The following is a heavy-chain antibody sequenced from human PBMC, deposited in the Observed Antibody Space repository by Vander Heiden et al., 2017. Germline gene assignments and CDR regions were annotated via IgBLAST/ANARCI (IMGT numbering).Heavy chain of an antibody. CDR1: GGSFSGYY. J-gene: IGHJ4*02. CDR2: ISHSGST. CDR3: ARVRVSRGGPQYYFDY. V-gene: IGHV4-34*01. D-gene: IGHD3-10*01. Sequence: QVQLQQWGAGLLKPSETLSLTCALYGGSFSGYYWNWIRQPPGKGLEWIGEISHSGSTKYNPSLKSRVTISVDTSKNQCSLKLSSVTAAETAVYYCARVRVSRGGPQYYFDYWGQGTLVTVSS.